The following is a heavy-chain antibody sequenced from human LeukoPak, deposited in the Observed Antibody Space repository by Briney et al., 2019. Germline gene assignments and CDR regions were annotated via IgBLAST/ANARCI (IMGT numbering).Heavy chain of an antibody. Sequence: GGSLRLSCAVSGFTFSSCWMHWVRQAPGKGLVWVSRINSDGSSTSYADSVKGRFTISRDNAKNTLYLQMNSLRAEDTAVYYCAREAPRGIAAAGTSWFDPWGQGTLVTVSS. V-gene: IGHV3-74*01. J-gene: IGHJ5*02. D-gene: IGHD6-13*01. CDR1: GFTFSSCW. CDR2: INSDGSST. CDR3: AREAPRGIAAAGTSWFDP.